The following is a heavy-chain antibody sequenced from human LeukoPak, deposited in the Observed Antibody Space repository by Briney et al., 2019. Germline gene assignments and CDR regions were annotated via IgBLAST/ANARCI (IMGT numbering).Heavy chain of an antibody. J-gene: IGHJ2*01. Sequence: SETLSLTCSVSGGSISPYYWSWLRQPPGKRLEWIGYISYSGITDYNPSLKRRVTLSVDKSKNHFSLKLSQVTAADTAVYYCARKSSTGGFNCYHVWYFDLWGRGTLVTFSS. V-gene: IGHV4-59*08. CDR1: GGSISPYY. CDR3: ARKSSTGGFNCYHVWYFDL. CDR2: ISYSGIT. D-gene: IGHD5-12*01.